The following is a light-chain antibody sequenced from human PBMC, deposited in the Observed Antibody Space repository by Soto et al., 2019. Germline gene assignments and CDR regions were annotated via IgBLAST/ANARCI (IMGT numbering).Light chain of an antibody. Sequence: EIVLTQSPGTLSLSPGERATLSCRASQSVTSSYLAWYQRKPGQAPRLLIYGASSSTTGIPDRFSGSGSGTDFSLTISRLEPEDFAVYYCQQYGDSLLTFGGGTRVEMK. CDR1: QSVTSSY. V-gene: IGKV3-20*01. J-gene: IGKJ4*01. CDR3: QQYGDSLLT. CDR2: GAS.